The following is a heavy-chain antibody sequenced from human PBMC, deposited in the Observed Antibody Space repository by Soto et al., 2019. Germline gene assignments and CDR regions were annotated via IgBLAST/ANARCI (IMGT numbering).Heavy chain of an antibody. CDR1: GGTFSSYA. V-gene: IGHV1-69*01. CDR3: ARDGGGYIGYDSGYYFDY. CDR2: IIPIFGTA. D-gene: IGHD5-12*01. Sequence: QVQLVQSGAEVKKPGSSVKVSCKASGGTFSSYAISWVRQAPGQGLEWMGGIIPIFGTANYAQKFQGRVTITADESTSTAYMELSSLRAEDTAVYYCARDGGGYIGYDSGYYFDYWGQGTLVTVSS. J-gene: IGHJ4*02.